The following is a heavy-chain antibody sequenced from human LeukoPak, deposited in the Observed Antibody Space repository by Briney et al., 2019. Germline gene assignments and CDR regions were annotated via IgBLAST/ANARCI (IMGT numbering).Heavy chain of an antibody. CDR3: ARTNGRAGFDY. J-gene: IGHJ4*02. CDR1: GGSFSGYY. Sequence: SETLSLTCAVYGGSFSGYYWSWIRQPPGKGLEWIGEINHSGSTNYNPSLKSRVTISVDTSKNQFSLKLRSVTAADTAVYYCARTNGRAGFDYWGQGTLVTVSS. CDR2: INHSGST. V-gene: IGHV4-34*01. D-gene: IGHD2-8*01.